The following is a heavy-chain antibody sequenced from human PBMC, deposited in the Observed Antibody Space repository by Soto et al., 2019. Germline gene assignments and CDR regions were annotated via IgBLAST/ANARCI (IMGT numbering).Heavy chain of an antibody. CDR2: INPANGDA. J-gene: IGHJ4*02. V-gene: IGHV1-3*01. CDR3: ARGTSSGCFDS. D-gene: IGHD5-12*01. CDR1: GYSFTTFF. Sequence: ASVKVSFKTSGYSFTTFFLHWMRQAPGQRLEWMGWINPANGDAMFSQKFLGRVSNTRDTSATTAYMELTSLTSEDTAVYYCARGTSSGCFDSWGQATLVTVSS.